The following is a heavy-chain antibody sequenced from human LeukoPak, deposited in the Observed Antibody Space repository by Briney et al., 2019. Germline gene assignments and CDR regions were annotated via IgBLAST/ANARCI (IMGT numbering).Heavy chain of an antibody. Sequence: ETLSLTCTVSGGSISSSSYYWGWIRQPPGKGLEWVSAISGSGGSTYYADSVKGRFTISRDNSKNTLYLQMNSLRAEDTAVYYCAKADTAMAVFDYWGQGTLVTVSS. V-gene: IGHV3-23*01. J-gene: IGHJ4*02. CDR3: AKADTAMAVFDY. CDR1: GGSISSSSYY. CDR2: ISGSGGST. D-gene: IGHD5-18*01.